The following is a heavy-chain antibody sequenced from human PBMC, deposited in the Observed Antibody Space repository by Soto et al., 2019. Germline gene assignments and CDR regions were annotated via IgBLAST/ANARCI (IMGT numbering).Heavy chain of an antibody. CDR2: IYSGGST. V-gene: IGHV3-66*01. CDR3: ARSLKMYYDILTGYFDY. D-gene: IGHD3-9*01. Sequence: GSLRLSCAASGFTVSSNYMSWVRQAPGKGLEWVSVIYSGGSTYYADSVKGRFTISRDNSKNTLYLQMNSLRAEDTAVYYCARSLKMYYDILTGYFDYWGQGTLVTVSS. CDR1: GFTVSSNY. J-gene: IGHJ4*02.